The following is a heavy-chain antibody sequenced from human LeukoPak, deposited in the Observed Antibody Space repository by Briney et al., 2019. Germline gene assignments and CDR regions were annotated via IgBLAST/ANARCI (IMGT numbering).Heavy chain of an antibody. J-gene: IGHJ3*02. D-gene: IGHD3-22*01. Sequence: ASVKVSCKASGYTFTDYYMHWVRQAPGQGLEWMGWIDPNSGDTNYAQKFQGRVTMTRDTSISTAYMEPSRLRSDDTAVYYCARSYHYYDSSGYSMGDTFEIWGQGTMVTVSS. CDR3: ARSYHYYDSSGYSMGDTFEI. CDR2: IDPNSGDT. CDR1: GYTFTDYY. V-gene: IGHV1-2*02.